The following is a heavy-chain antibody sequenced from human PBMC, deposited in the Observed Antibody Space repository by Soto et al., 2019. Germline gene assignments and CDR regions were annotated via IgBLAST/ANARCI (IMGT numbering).Heavy chain of an antibody. Sequence: EVQLVESGGGLVQPGGSLRLSCAASGFTFSSYWMHWVRQAPGKGLVWVSRINSDGSSTSYADSVKGRFTISRDNAKNTLYLQMNSPRAEDTAVYYCARDSPGGDWFYPWGQGTLVTVSS. V-gene: IGHV3-74*01. CDR3: ARDSPGGDWFYP. CDR2: INSDGSST. CDR1: GFTFSSYW. J-gene: IGHJ5*02. D-gene: IGHD3-10*01.